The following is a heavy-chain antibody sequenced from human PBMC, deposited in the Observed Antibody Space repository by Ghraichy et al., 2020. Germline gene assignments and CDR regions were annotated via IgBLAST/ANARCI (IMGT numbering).Heavy chain of an antibody. D-gene: IGHD1-26*01. CDR2: ISGSGGST. CDR3: AKDLLATYFDY. Sequence: GESLNISCAASGFTFSSYAMSWVRQAPGKGLEWVSAISGSGGSTYYADSVKGRFTISRDNSKNTLYLQMNSLRAEDTAVYYCAKDLLATYFDYWGQGTLVTVSS. J-gene: IGHJ4*02. CDR1: GFTFSSYA. V-gene: IGHV3-23*01.